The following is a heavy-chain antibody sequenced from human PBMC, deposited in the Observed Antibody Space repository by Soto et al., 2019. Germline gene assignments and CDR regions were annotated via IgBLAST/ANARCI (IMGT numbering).Heavy chain of an antibody. Sequence: EGSLRLSCAASGFTFSSYAMSWVRQAPGKGLEWVSAISGSGGSTYYADSVKGRFTISRDNSKNTLYLQMNSLRAEDTAVYYCAKDRFGVVIGWFDPWGQGTLVTVSS. D-gene: IGHD3-3*01. CDR3: AKDRFGVVIGWFDP. J-gene: IGHJ5*02. CDR2: ISGSGGST. V-gene: IGHV3-23*01. CDR1: GFTFSSYA.